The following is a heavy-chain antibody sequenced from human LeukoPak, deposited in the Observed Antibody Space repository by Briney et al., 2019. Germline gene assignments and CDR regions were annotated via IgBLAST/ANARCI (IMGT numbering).Heavy chain of an antibody. CDR3: ARGDIAVAGSLYFDY. CDR1: GGSISSSSYY. CDR2: IYYSGST. D-gene: IGHD6-19*01. Sequence: SETLSLTCTVSGGSISSSSYYWGWIRQPPGKGLEWIGSIYYSGSTYYNPSLKSRVTISVDTSKNQFSLKLSSVTAADTAVYYCARGDIAVAGSLYFDYWGQGTLVTVSS. V-gene: IGHV4-39*07. J-gene: IGHJ4*02.